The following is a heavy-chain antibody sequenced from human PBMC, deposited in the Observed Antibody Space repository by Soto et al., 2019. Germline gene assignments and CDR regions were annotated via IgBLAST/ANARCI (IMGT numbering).Heavy chain of an antibody. Sequence: LYLTCTVSFGYINTFYLSWVRQPAGKGLEWIGRIFSSGSTSFNPSLESRVAMSVDTSKNHFSLNLSSVTAADMAVYYCAREGSYSAYNFAHGIQLWSFDFWGQGALVTVSS. CDR3: AREGSYSAYNFAHGIQLWSFDF. V-gene: IGHV4-4*07. D-gene: IGHD5-12*01. CDR1: FGYINTFY. J-gene: IGHJ4*02. CDR2: IFSSGST.